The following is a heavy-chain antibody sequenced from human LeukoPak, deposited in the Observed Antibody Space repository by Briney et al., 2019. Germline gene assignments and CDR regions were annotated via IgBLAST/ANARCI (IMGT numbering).Heavy chain of an antibody. CDR2: ISGSGGST. V-gene: IGHV3-23*01. Sequence: PGGSLRLSCAASGFTFSDYAMSWVRQAPGKGPEWVSAISGSGGSTYYADSVKGRFTISRDNSKNTLYLQMNSLRAEDTAVYYCAKDSSGSFDYWGQGTLVSVSS. CDR3: AKDSSGSFDY. J-gene: IGHJ4*02. CDR1: GFTFSDYA. D-gene: IGHD6-19*01.